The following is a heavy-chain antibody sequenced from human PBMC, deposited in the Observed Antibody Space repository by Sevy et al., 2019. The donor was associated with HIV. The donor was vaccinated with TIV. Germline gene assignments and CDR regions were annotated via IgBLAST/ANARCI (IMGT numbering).Heavy chain of an antibody. CDR2: IIPIFGTA. J-gene: IGHJ6*02. V-gene: IGHV1-69*13. Sequence: ASVKVSCKASGGTFSSYAISWVRQAPGQGLEWMGGIIPIFGTANYAQKFQGRVTITADESTSTAYMELRSLRSEDTAVYYCARGQKYYDFWSGYWKEYYYYYGMDVWGQGTTVTVSS. D-gene: IGHD3-3*01. CDR1: GGTFSSYA. CDR3: ARGQKYYDFWSGYWKEYYYYYGMDV.